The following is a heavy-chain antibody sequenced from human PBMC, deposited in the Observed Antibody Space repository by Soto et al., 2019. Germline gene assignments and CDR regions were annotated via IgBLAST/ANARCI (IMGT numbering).Heavy chain of an antibody. J-gene: IGHJ4*02. CDR2: INAGNDNI. Sequence: GASVKVSCKASGYTFTRYTMYWVRQAPGQRLECMGWINAGNDNIKYSQKFQGRVTITTDTSASTAYMDLTSLRSDDTAVYYCARESLFSSGWSGGFDYWGQGTQVTV. CDR1: GYTFTRYT. CDR3: ARESLFSSGWSGGFDY. D-gene: IGHD6-19*01. V-gene: IGHV1-3*01.